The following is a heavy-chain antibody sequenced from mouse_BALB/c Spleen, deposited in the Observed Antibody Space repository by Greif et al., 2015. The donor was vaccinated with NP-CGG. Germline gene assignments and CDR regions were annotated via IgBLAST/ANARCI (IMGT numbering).Heavy chain of an antibody. D-gene: IGHD4-1*01. V-gene: IGHV2-9*02. CDR2: IWAGGST. CDR3: ARDRGLGWFAY. J-gene: IGHJ3*01. Sequence: VKLVESGPGLVAPSQSLSITCTVSGFSLTSYGVHWVRQPPGKGLEWLGVIWAGGSTNYNSALMSRLSISKDNSKSQVFLKMNSLQTDDTAMYYCARDRGLGWFAYWGQGTLVTVSA. CDR1: GFSLTSYG.